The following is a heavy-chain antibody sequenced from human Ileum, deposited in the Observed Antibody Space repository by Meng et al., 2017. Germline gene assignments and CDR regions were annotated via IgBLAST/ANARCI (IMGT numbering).Heavy chain of an antibody. CDR2: IWFDGSKT. CDR1: GFTFRSYG. V-gene: IGHV3-33*01. D-gene: IGHD6-19*01. CDR3: ARYRSGSSDY. Sequence: VMVVGCGGGWVETGGSLRLSCAASGFTFRSYGMHWFRQAPGKGLEWVAVIWFDGSKTYYADSVKGRFTVSRDNSKNTLYLQMNSLRADDTAVYYCARYRSGSSDYWGPGTLVTVSS. J-gene: IGHJ4*02.